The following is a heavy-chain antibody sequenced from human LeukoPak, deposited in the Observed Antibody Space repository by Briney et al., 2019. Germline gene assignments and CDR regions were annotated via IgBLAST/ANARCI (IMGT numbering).Heavy chain of an antibody. Sequence: PGGSLRLSCVASGLIFNDYAMYSVRQLPGKGLEWVSLISGDGDSTYYEDSVKGRFSMSRDNRRNSVYLQMNSLRIEDTALYYCAKDSLEAAGNFDYWGQGTLVTVS. D-gene: IGHD1-14*01. J-gene: IGHJ4*02. CDR3: AKDSLEAAGNFDY. V-gene: IGHV3-43*02. CDR2: ISGDGDST. CDR1: GLIFNDYA.